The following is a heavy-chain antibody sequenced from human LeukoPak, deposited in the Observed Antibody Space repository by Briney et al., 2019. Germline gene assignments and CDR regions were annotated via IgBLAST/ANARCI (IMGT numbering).Heavy chain of an antibody. V-gene: IGHV3-48*03. D-gene: IGHD3-22*01. CDR2: ISSGGDTT. CDR3: ARDNYDTGGYYFD. Sequence: GGSLRLSCAASGFTFSSYEMNWVRQAPGKGLDWVSYISSGGDTTYYADSVKGRFTISRDNAKNSLYLQMNSLRAEDTAVYYCARDNYDTGGYYFDWGQGTLVTVSS. J-gene: IGHJ4*02. CDR1: GFTFSSYE.